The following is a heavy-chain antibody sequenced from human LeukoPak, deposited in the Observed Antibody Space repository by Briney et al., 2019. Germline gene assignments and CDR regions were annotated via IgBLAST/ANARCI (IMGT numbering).Heavy chain of an antibody. CDR1: RYTFTRYY. CDR2: INPNSGGT. V-gene: IGHV1-2*02. D-gene: IGHD2-8*01. Sequence: ASVKVSCKPSRYTFTRYYMHSVRQAPGQGLEGMGWINPNSGGTNYAQKFQGRVTMTRDTSISTVYMELGRLRSDDTAVYYCAREADIVLMVYAIYYWGQGTLVTVSS. CDR3: AREADIVLMVYAIYY. J-gene: IGHJ4*02.